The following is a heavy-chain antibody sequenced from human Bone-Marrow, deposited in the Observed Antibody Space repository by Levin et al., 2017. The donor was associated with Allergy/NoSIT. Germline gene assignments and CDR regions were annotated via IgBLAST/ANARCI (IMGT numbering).Heavy chain of an antibody. Sequence: GGSLRLSCAASGFTFSSYGMHWVRQAPGKGLEWVAVIWYDGSNKYYADSVKGRFTISRDNSKNTLYLQMNSLRAEDTAVYYCARDPGGAAAGYGYFDYWGQGTLVTVSS. CDR1: GFTFSSYG. J-gene: IGHJ4*02. V-gene: IGHV3-33*01. CDR2: IWYDGSNK. D-gene: IGHD6-13*01. CDR3: ARDPGGAAAGYGYFDY.